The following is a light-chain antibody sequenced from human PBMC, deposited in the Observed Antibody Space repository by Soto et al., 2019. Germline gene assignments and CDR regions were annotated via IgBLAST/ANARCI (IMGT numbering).Light chain of an antibody. CDR3: LQDYTHPYT. J-gene: IGKJ2*01. Sequence: AIQMTQSPSSLSASVVYRVTITCRASQRIGNDLSWYQQKPGRAPKLLIYAASTLQNGVPSTFSGSGSGTDFTLTISSLQPEDFATYYCLQDYTHPYTFGQGTKLEIK. CDR1: QRIGND. V-gene: IGKV1-6*01. CDR2: AAS.